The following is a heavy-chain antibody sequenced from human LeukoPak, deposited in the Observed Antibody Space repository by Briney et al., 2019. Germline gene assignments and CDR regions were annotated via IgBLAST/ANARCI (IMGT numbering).Heavy chain of an antibody. CDR2: IYPSNSDT. CDR3: AGLGTTSGDGMDV. CDR1: EYIFTSYL. D-gene: IGHD2-2*01. J-gene: IGHJ6*04. Sequence: GASLKISCKGSEYIFTSYLIGGVRQMPGKGLEWMGIIYPSNSDTRYKPSFQGQVTISADKSITTAYLQWSSLKASDTAMYYCAGLGTTSGDGMDVWGKGTTVTVSS. V-gene: IGHV5-51*01.